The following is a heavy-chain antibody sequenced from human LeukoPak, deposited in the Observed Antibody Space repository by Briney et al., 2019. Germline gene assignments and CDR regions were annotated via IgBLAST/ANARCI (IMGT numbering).Heavy chain of an antibody. CDR2: ISYDGSNK. D-gene: IGHD1-26*01. J-gene: IGHJ4*02. CDR3: ARAGMWELLGGLTVDY. V-gene: IGHV3-30*03. CDR1: GFTFSSYG. Sequence: GGSLRLSCAASGFTFSSYGMHWVRQAPGKGLEWVAVISYDGSNKYYADSVKGRFTISRDNSKNTLYLQMNSLRAEDTAVYYCARAGMWELLGGLTVDYWGQGTLVTVSS.